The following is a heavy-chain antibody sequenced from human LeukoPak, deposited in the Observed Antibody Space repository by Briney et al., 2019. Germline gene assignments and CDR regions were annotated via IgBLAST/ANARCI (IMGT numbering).Heavy chain of an antibody. D-gene: IGHD1-26*01. Sequence: SETLSLTCTVSGGCISSYFWTWIRQPPGKGLEWIGYIYYSGSTNYNPSLKSRVTISVDTSKNQFSLKLSSVTAADTAVYYCARRVRVGATTAFDYWGQGTLVTVSS. J-gene: IGHJ4*02. CDR3: ARRVRVGATTAFDY. CDR1: GGCISSYF. V-gene: IGHV4-59*08. CDR2: IYYSGST.